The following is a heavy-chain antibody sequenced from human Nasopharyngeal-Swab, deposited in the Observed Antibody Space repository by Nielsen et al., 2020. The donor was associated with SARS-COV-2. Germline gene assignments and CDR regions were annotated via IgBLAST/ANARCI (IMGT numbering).Heavy chain of an antibody. CDR1: GGSFSGYY. CDR2: INHSGST. V-gene: IGHV4-34*01. D-gene: IGHD6-13*01. J-gene: IGHJ4*02. CDR3: ARGRGSSSWCLRFDY. Sequence: SETLSLTCAVYGGSFSGYYWSWIRQPPGKGLEWIGEINHSGSTNYNPSLKSRVTISVDTSKNQFSLKLSSVTAADTAVYYCARGRGSSSWCLRFDYWGQGTLVTVSS.